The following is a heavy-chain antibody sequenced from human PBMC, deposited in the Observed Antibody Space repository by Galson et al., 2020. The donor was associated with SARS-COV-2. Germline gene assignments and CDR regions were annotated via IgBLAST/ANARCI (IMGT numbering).Heavy chain of an antibody. CDR1: GFKFHNYA. Sequence: GGSLRLSCAASGFKFHNYAMTWVRQPPGRGLECVSGISASDGSTYYADSVKGRFTISRDDSQCTLVLHMSSLRADDTAIYYCVKLPFATMVVAGADYWGRGTLVTVSS. V-gene: IGHV3-23*01. CDR2: ISASDGST. J-gene: IGHJ4*02. D-gene: IGHD3-10*01. CDR3: VKLPFATMVVAGADY.